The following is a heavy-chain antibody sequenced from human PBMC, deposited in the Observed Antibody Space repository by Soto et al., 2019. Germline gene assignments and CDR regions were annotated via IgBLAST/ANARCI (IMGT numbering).Heavy chain of an antibody. CDR2: IYYSGRT. D-gene: IGHD2-2*02. CDR3: ARGYCSSTSCYNWDNWFDP. CDR1: GGSISSYY. V-gene: IGHV4-59*01. Sequence: TSETLSLTCTVSGGSISSYYWSWIRQPPGKGLEWIGYIYYSGRTNYNPSLKSRVTISVDTSKNQFSLKLSSVTAADTAVYYCARGYCSSTSCYNWDNWFDPWGQGTLVTVSS. J-gene: IGHJ5*02.